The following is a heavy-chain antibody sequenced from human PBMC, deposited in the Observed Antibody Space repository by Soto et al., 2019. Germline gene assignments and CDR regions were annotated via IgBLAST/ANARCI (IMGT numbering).Heavy chain of an antibody. CDR1: GYAFTTYG. D-gene: IGHD1-1*01. V-gene: IGHV1-18*01. J-gene: IGHJ4*02. Sequence: QVHLVQSGAEVKKPGASVKVSCKGSGYAFTTYGITWVRQAPGQGLEWMGWISAHNGNTDYAQKLQGRVTGTRYPSTSTAYMELRSLRSDDTAVYYCARGRYGDYWGQGALVTVSS. CDR2: ISAHNGNT. CDR3: ARGRYGDY.